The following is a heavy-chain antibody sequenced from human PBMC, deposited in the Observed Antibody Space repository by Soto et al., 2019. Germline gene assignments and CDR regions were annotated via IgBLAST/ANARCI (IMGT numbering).Heavy chain of an antibody. CDR2: MCGSGGST. Sequence: PAGSLRLSCAPSGFILSRYAMSWVGPAPVKGRGWVSAMCGSGGSTYYADSVKGRFTISRDNSRNTLYLQSNSLRAEDTAVYYCAKDSDPVYDFWSGPYGMDVWGQGTTVTLSS. CDR3: AKDSDPVYDFWSGPYGMDV. J-gene: IGHJ6*02. V-gene: IGHV3-23*01. CDR1: GFILSRYA. D-gene: IGHD3-3*01.